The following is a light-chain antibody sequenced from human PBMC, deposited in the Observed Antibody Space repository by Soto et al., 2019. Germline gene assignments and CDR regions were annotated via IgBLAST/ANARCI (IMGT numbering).Light chain of an antibody. CDR2: TTD. Sequence: QPVLPQPPSASGTPGQSVTISCSGSTSNIGSKTVHWYQQVPGTAPKLLIYTTDQRPSGVPDRFSGSKSGTSASLAITGLQSEDEADYYCASWDDSLNGVVFGGGTKLTVL. CDR3: ASWDDSLNGVV. V-gene: IGLV1-44*01. J-gene: IGLJ2*01. CDR1: TSNIGSKT.